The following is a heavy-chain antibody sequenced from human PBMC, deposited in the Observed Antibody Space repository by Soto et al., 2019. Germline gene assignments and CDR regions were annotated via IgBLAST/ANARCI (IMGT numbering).Heavy chain of an antibody. CDR3: ARDLRVRAMGYFDY. Sequence: VASVKVSCKASGYTFTSYGISWVRQAPGQGLEWMGWISAYNGNTNYAQKLQGRVTMTTDTSTSTAYMELRSLRSDDTAVYYCARDLRVRAMGYFDYWGQGTLVTVSS. V-gene: IGHV1-18*01. CDR1: GYTFTSYG. CDR2: ISAYNGNT. J-gene: IGHJ4*02. D-gene: IGHD5-18*01.